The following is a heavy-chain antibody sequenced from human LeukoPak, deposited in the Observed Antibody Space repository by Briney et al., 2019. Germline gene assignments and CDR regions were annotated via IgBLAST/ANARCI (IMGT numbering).Heavy chain of an antibody. V-gene: IGHV3-30*02. J-gene: IGHJ4*02. CDR3: AKAPVRGVISHLDY. CDR2: IRYDGSNK. Sequence: GGSLRLSCAASGFTLSSYGMHWVRQAPGKGLGWVAFIRYDGSNKYYADSVKGRFTISRDNSENTLWLQMTSLRAEGTAVYYCAKAPVRGVISHLDYWGQGTLVTVSS. CDR1: GFTLSSYG. D-gene: IGHD3-10*01.